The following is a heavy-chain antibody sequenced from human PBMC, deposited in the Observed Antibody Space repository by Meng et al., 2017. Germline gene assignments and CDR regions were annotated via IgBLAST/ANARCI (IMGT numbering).Heavy chain of an antibody. Sequence: SETLSLTCTVSGGSISSGSYYWSWIRQPAGKGLEWIGRIYTSGSTNYNPSLKSRVTISVDTSKNQFSLKLSSVTAADTAVYYCARDLGNTAMVSVFWFDPWGQGTLVTVSS. D-gene: IGHD5-18*01. CDR2: IYTSGST. CDR1: GGSISSGSYY. V-gene: IGHV4-61*02. CDR3: ARDLGNTAMVSVFWFDP. J-gene: IGHJ5*02.